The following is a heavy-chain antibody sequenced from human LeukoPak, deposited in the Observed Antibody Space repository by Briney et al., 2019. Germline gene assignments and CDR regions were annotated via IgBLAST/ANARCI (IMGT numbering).Heavy chain of an antibody. Sequence: ASVKVSCKASGYTFTGYYMHWVRQAPGQGLEWIGWINPNSGGTNYAQKFQGRVTMTRDTSISTAYMELSRLRSDDTAVYYCARASSIVGATTFDYWGQGTLVTVSS. CDR1: GYTFTGYY. V-gene: IGHV1-2*02. D-gene: IGHD1-26*01. J-gene: IGHJ4*02. CDR2: INPNSGGT. CDR3: ARASSIVGATTFDY.